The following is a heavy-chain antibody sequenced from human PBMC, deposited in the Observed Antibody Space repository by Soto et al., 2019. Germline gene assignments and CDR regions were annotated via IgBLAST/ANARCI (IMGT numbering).Heavy chain of an antibody. J-gene: IGHJ6*02. Sequence: PWGSLRLSCLGSVFTFSTYSINWLRQAPGKGLEWVSSISSRSDIYYADSVKGRFTISRDNAKNSVSLQMNSLRAEDTAVYYCAREYTAWPLAYGLDVWGQGTTVTVSS. D-gene: IGHD2-2*02. CDR2: ISSRSDI. V-gene: IGHV3-21*01. CDR3: AREYTAWPLAYGLDV. CDR1: VFTFSTYS.